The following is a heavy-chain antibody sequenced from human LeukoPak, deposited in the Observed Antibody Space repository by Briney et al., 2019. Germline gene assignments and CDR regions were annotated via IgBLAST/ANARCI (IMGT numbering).Heavy chain of an antibody. CDR1: GYTFTGYY. Sequence: GASVKVSCKASGYTFTGYYMHWVRQAPGQGLEWMGWTNPNSGGTNYAQKFQGRVTMTRDTSISTAYMELSRLRSDDTAVYYCARVGGYYGSGSYSYYYYYYMDVWGKGTTVTISS. V-gene: IGHV1-2*02. D-gene: IGHD3-10*01. CDR3: ARVGGYYGSGSYSYYYYYYMDV. J-gene: IGHJ6*03. CDR2: TNPNSGGT.